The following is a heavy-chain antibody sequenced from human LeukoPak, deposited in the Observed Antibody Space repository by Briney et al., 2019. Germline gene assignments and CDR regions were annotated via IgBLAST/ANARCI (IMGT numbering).Heavy chain of an antibody. CDR3: ARAVPAALDY. Sequence: PGGSLRLSCAASGFTFSSYAMHWVRQAPGKGLEWVAVISYDGSNKYYADSVKGRFTISRDNSKNTLYLQMNSLRAEDTAVYYCARAVPAALDYWGQGTLVTVSS. D-gene: IGHD2-2*01. CDR2: ISYDGSNK. J-gene: IGHJ4*02. V-gene: IGHV3-30-3*01. CDR1: GFTFSSYA.